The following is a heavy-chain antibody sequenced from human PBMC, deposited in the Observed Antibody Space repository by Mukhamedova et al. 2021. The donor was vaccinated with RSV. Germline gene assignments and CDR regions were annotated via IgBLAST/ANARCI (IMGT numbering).Heavy chain of an antibody. V-gene: IGHV3-30*04. Sequence: QAPGKGLEWVAVISYDGSNKYYADSVKGRFTISRDNSKNTLYLQMNSLRAEDTAVYYCARLGLGYSSGGYDYWGQGTLVTVSS. CDR2: ISYDGSNK. CDR3: ARLGLGYSSGGYDY. D-gene: IGHD6-19*01. J-gene: IGHJ4*02.